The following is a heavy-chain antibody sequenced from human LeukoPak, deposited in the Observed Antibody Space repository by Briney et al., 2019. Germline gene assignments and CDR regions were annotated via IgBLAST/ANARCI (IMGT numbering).Heavy chain of an antibody. Sequence: PSENLSLTCTASGGSISSDDYYWSWIRQPPGKGLEWIGYIHYSGSTYYNPSLKSRVSISVDTSKNQFSLRLSSVTAADTAVYYCGRAGADSSGYYTIDYWGQGTLVTVSS. CDR1: GGSISSDDYY. CDR3: GRAGADSSGYYTIDY. J-gene: IGHJ4*02. V-gene: IGHV4-30-4*01. D-gene: IGHD3-22*01. CDR2: IHYSGST.